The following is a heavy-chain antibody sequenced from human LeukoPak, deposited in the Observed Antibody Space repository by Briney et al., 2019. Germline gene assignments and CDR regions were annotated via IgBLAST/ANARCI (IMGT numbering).Heavy chain of an antibody. J-gene: IGHJ4*02. D-gene: IGHD6-13*01. CDR3: ARGSSSSSWNFFDY. V-gene: IGHV4-34*01. CDR1: GGSFSGYY. Sequence: TSSETLSLTCAVYGGSFSGYYWSWIRQPPGKGLEWIGEINHSGSTNYNPSLKSRVTISVDTSKNQFSLKLSSVTAADTAVYYCARGSSSSSWNFFDYWGQGTLVTVSS. CDR2: INHSGST.